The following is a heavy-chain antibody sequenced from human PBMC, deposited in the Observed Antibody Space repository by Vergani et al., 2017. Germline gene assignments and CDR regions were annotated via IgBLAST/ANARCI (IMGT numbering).Heavy chain of an antibody. J-gene: IGHJ6*02. Sequence: VQLVESGGGLVQPGGSLRLSCAASGFTFSSYAMHWVRQAPGKGLEWVAVISYDGSNKYYADSVKGRFTISRDNSKNTLYLQMNSLRAEDTAVYYCARGHGSSGYFSVSYYYGMDVWGQGTTVTVSS. CDR3: ARGHGSSGYFSVSYYYGMDV. D-gene: IGHD3-22*01. CDR1: GFTFSSYA. V-gene: IGHV3-30*01. CDR2: ISYDGSNK.